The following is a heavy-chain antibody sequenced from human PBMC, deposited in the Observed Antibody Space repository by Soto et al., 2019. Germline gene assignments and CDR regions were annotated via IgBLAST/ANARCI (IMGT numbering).Heavy chain of an antibody. V-gene: IGHV3-7*05. CDR2: INQDGSGK. CDR1: GFSVSNHW. Sequence: GGSLRLSCVVSGFSVSNHWMSWVRQAPGKGLEWVANINQDGSGKVYVDSVKGRFNISRDNAENSLSLQMNSLRAEDAAVYYCARDPYTHGDYGYGMDVWGQGTTVTVSS. J-gene: IGHJ6*02. D-gene: IGHD3-16*01. CDR3: ARDPYTHGDYGYGMDV.